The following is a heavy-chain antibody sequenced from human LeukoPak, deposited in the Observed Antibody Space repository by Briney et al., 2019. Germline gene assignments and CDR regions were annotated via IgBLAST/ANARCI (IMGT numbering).Heavy chain of an antibody. D-gene: IGHD3-22*01. Sequence: GGSLRLSCAASGFTFSSYWMSWVRQAPGKGPVWVSRINSDGSSTSYADSVKGRFTISRDNAKNSLYLQMNSLRAEDTAVYYCAREYGHYYYDSSGYYGIDYWGQGTLVTVSS. J-gene: IGHJ4*02. CDR3: AREYGHYYYDSSGYYGIDY. CDR1: GFTFSSYW. V-gene: IGHV3-74*01. CDR2: INSDGSST.